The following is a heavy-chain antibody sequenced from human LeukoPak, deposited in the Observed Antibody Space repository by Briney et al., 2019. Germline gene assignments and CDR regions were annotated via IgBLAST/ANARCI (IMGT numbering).Heavy chain of an antibody. CDR3: ARDRGAVAGTDHWFDP. CDR1: GYTFTSYG. V-gene: IGHV1-18*01. CDR2: ISAYNGNT. J-gene: IGHJ5*02. D-gene: IGHD6-19*01. Sequence: ASVRVSCKASGYTFTSYGISWVRQAPGQGLEWMGWISAYNGNTNYAQKLQGRVTMTTDTSTSTAYMELRSLRSDDTAVYYCARDRGAVAGTDHWFDPWGQGTLVTVSS.